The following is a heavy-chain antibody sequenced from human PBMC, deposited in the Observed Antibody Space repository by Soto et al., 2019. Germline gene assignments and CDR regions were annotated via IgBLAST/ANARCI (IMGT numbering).Heavy chain of an antibody. CDR1: GGSISSGGYY. J-gene: IGHJ5*02. Sequence: SETLSLTCTVSGGSISSGGYYWSWIRQHPGKGPEWIGYIYYSGSTYYNPSLKSRVTISVDTSKNQFSLKLSSVTAADTAVYYCAREVSRGGDYSWFDPWGQGTLVTVSS. D-gene: IGHD4-17*01. CDR3: AREVSRGGDYSWFDP. CDR2: IYYSGST. V-gene: IGHV4-31*03.